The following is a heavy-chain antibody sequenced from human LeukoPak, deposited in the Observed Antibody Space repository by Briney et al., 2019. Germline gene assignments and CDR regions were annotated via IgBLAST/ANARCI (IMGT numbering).Heavy chain of an antibody. CDR1: GGSISNGGHY. CDR3: ARRVGGFPPSYFDT. Sequence: SQTLSLTCTVSGGSISNGGHYWSWIRQHPGKGLEWIGYIYYNGRINYNPSLKSRIAMSIDTSENQFSLKLSSVTAADTAVYYSARRVGGFPPSYFDTWGHGTRVTVSS. V-gene: IGHV4-31*03. D-gene: IGHD3-16*01. CDR2: IYYNGRI. J-gene: IGHJ4*01.